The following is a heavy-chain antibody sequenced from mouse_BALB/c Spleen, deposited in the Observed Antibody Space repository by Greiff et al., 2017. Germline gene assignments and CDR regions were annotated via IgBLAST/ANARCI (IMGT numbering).Heavy chain of an antibody. CDR2: ISSGSSTI. Sequence: EVQRVESGGGLVQPGGSRKLSCAASGFTFSSFGMHWVRQAPEKGLEWVAYISSGSSTIYYADTVKGRFTISRDNPKNTLFLQMTSLRSEDTAMYYCAREGAYDGYYDAMDYWGQGTSVTVSS. J-gene: IGHJ4*01. V-gene: IGHV5-17*02. CDR3: AREGAYDGYYDAMDY. CDR1: GFTFSSFG. D-gene: IGHD2-3*01.